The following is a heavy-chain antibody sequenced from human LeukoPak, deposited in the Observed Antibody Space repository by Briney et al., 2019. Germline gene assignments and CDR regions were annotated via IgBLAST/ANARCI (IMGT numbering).Heavy chain of an antibody. Sequence: GGSLRLSCAASGFTFSSYAMSWVRQASGKGLVWVLAISGSGGSTYYAESVKGRFTISRDNSKNTLYLQMNSLRAEDTAVYYCARSRGAGPGAYFDYWGQGTLVTVTS. CDR1: GFTFSSYA. CDR2: ISGSGGST. D-gene: IGHD6-19*01. V-gene: IGHV3-23*01. CDR3: ARSRGAGPGAYFDY. J-gene: IGHJ4*02.